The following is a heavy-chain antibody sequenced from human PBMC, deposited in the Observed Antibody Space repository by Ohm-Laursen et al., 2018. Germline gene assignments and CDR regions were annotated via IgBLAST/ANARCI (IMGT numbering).Heavy chain of an antibody. Sequence: SLRLSCTAPGFSFSSYAMHWVRQAPGKGLEWLTFISYDGSNEQYADSVKGRFTVSRDNSKDTLFLQMNSLTTEDTAVYYCAKDRYGGGSNWFDPWGQGTLVSVSS. J-gene: IGHJ5*02. D-gene: IGHD6-19*01. CDR2: ISYDGSNE. V-gene: IGHV3-30*18. CDR1: GFSFSSYA. CDR3: AKDRYGGGSNWFDP.